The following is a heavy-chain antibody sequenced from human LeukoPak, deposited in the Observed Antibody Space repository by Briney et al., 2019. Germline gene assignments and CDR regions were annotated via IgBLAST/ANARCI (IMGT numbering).Heavy chain of an antibody. CDR3: SRDIVHGYSYGPFDY. CDR1: RFTFSLYA. CDR2: IWYDGSKK. J-gene: IGHJ4*02. V-gene: IGHV3-33*01. D-gene: IGHD5-12*01. Sequence: PGGSLRLSCAASRFTFSLYAMHWVRQAPGKGLEWVALIWYDGSKKYYADSVEGRFTISRDNSENTLYLQMNSLRADDAAVYYCSRDIVHGYSYGPFDYWGQGTLVTVSS.